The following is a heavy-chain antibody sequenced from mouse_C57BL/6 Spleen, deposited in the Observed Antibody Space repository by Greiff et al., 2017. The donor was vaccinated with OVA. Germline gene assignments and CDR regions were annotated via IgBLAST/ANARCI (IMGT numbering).Heavy chain of an antibody. D-gene: IGHD2-4*01. Sequence: QVQLQQPGAELVKPGASVKLSCKASGYTFTSYWMQWVKQRPGQGLEWIGEIDPSDSYTNYNQKFKGKATLTVDTSSSTAYMQLSSLTSEDSAVYYCARRFYYDYDWWYFDVWGTGTTVTVSS. CDR2: IDPSDSYT. CDR1: GYTFTSYW. V-gene: IGHV1-50*01. J-gene: IGHJ1*03. CDR3: ARRFYYDYDWWYFDV.